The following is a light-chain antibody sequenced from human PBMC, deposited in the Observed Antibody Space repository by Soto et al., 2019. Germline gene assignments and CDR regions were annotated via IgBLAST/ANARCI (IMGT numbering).Light chain of an antibody. CDR1: QSVSSTY. CDR3: QQFGSSVT. Sequence: EIVLTQSPGALSLSPGERATLSCRAGQSVSSTYLAWYQQKPGQAPRLLIYRTSTRATGIPDRFSGSGSGTDFTLTISRLEPEDFAVYYCQQFGSSVTFGQGTRLE. V-gene: IGKV3-20*01. J-gene: IGKJ5*01. CDR2: RTS.